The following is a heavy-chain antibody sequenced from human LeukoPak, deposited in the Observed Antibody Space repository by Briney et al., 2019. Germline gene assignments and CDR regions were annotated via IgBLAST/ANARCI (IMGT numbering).Heavy chain of an antibody. D-gene: IGHD2-2*01. CDR2: ISYDGSNK. J-gene: IGHJ4*02. CDR1: GFTFGDYA. CDR3: ARDIYCSSTSCYYFDY. Sequence: GGSLRLSCTVSGFTFGDYAMSWVRQAPGKGLEWVAVISYDGSNKYYADSVKGRFTISRDNSKNTLYLQMNSLRAEDTAVYYCARDIYCSSTSCYYFDYWGQGTLVTVSS. V-gene: IGHV3-30*04.